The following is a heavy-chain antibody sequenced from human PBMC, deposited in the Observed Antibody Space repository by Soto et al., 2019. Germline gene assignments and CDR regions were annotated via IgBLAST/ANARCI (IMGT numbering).Heavy chain of an antibody. CDR1: GLTFSNYW. J-gene: IGHJ3*02. CDR2: IKEDGTEI. V-gene: IGHV3-7*04. Sequence: EVHLVESGGGLVQPGGSLRLSCEVSGLTFSNYWFSWFRQAPGKGLECVAIIKEDGTEIYYVDSVKGRFTISRDNAKNSLYLQMNSLRAEDTAVYYCARDVAGYNRAAFDIWGQGTMVAVSS. D-gene: IGHD6-19*01. CDR3: ARDVAGYNRAAFDI.